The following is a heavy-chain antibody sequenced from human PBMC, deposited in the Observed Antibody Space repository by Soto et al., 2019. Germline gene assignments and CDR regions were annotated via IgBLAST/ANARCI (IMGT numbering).Heavy chain of an antibody. J-gene: IGHJ4*02. CDR2: ISANHAKT. CDR3: GRDYYDNSGYFEY. Sequence: ASVKVSCKASGDTFTSYGISWVGQAPGQGLEWMGWISANHAKTNYAQKLQGRVTMTTDTSTSTAYIQLRSVRSDDTAVYYCGRDYYDNSGYFEYWGQGTLVTVSS. D-gene: IGHD3-22*01. CDR1: GDTFTSYG. V-gene: IGHV1-18*01.